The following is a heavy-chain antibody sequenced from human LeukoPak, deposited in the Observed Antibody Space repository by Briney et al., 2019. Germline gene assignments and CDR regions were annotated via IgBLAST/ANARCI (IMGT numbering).Heavy chain of an antibody. Sequence: GSLRLSCAASGFTFSTYPMHWVRQAPGKGLEYGAAITSNGNSAYYANSVKGRFTISRDNSKNTLYLQMGSLRAEDMAVYYCARRRGDQEFYYFDNWGQGTLVTVSS. D-gene: IGHD4-17*01. V-gene: IGHV3-64*01. CDR1: GFTFSTYP. CDR3: ARRRGDQEFYYFDN. CDR2: ITSNGNSA. J-gene: IGHJ4*02.